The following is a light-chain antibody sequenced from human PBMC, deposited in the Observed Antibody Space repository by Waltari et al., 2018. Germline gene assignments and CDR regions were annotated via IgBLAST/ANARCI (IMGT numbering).Light chain of an antibody. CDR2: DAS. CDR3: QQYANLPLT. CDR1: QDIRKN. Sequence: DIQMTQSPSSLSASVGDRVTITGQASQDIRKNLNWFQQKPGKAPQVLIFDASKSQAAVPSRFSGSGSGTDFAFTISSLQPEDIGTYCCQQYANLPLTFGGGTRVEIK. V-gene: IGKV1-33*01. J-gene: IGKJ4*01.